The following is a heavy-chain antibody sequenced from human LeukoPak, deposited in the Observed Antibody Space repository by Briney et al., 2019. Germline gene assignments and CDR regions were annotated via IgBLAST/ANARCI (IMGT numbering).Heavy chain of an antibody. D-gene: IGHD3-22*01. Sequence: SETLSLTCAVYGGSFGGYYWSWIRQPPGKGLEWIGEINHSGSTNYNPSLKSRVTISVDTSKNQFSLKLSSVTAADTAVYYCARGPGLYDSSGYYYRNWGQGTLVTVSS. CDR1: GGSFGGYY. CDR3: ARGPGLYDSSGYYYRN. CDR2: INHSGST. J-gene: IGHJ4*02. V-gene: IGHV4-34*01.